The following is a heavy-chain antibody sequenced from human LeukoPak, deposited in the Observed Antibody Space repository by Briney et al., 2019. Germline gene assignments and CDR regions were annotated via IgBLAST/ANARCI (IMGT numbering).Heavy chain of an antibody. CDR3: ARGRGYCSSTSCYTDY. J-gene: IGHJ4*02. CDR1: GGSFSGYY. V-gene: IGHV4-34*01. Sequence: TSETLSLTCAVYGGSFSGYYWSWIRQPSGKGLEWIGEINHSGSTNYNPSLKSRVTISVDTSKNQFSLKLSSVTAADTAVYYCARGRGYCSSTSCYTDYWGQGTLVTVSS. CDR2: INHSGST. D-gene: IGHD2-2*01.